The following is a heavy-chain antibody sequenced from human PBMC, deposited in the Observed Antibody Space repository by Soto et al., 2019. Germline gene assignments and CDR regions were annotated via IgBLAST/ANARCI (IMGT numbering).Heavy chain of an antibody. Sequence: PGGSLRLSCAASGFTFSSYAMSWVRQAPGKGLEWVSGISGSGGNINYADSVKSRFTISRDNSKNTLYLQMNSLRAEDTAVYYYAKDSPYYYDSSDSVGAFDIWGQGTMVTVSS. CDR1: GFTFSSYA. CDR3: AKDSPYYYDSSDSVGAFDI. D-gene: IGHD3-22*01. J-gene: IGHJ3*02. CDR2: ISGSGGNI. V-gene: IGHV3-23*01.